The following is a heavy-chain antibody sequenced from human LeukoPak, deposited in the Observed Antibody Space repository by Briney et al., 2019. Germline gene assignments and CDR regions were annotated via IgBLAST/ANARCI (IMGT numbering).Heavy chain of an antibody. CDR3: ARDRDNDYGAKGGFDP. CDR1: GGSISSGGFY. D-gene: IGHD4-17*01. CDR2: IHSSGST. Sequence: SETLSLTCSVSGGSISSGGFYWSWIRQPPGKGLEWIGYIHSSGSTYYNPSLKSRVTISVDTSKNQFSLKLSSVTAADTAVYYCARDRDNDYGAKGGFDPWGQGTLVTVSS. J-gene: IGHJ5*02. V-gene: IGHV4-61*08.